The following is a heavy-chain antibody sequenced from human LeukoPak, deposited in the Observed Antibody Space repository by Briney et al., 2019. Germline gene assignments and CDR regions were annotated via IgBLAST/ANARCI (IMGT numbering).Heavy chain of an antibody. CDR3: ARAHDYGDYLIDY. V-gene: IGHV1-2*02. D-gene: IGHD4-17*01. J-gene: IGHJ4*02. CDR1: GNTFTGYY. CDR2: INPNSGGT. Sequence: ASVKVFCKASGNTFTGYYMHWVRQAPGQGLEWMGWINPNSGGTNYAQKFQGRVTMTRDTSISTAYMELSRLRSDDTAVYYCARAHDYGDYLIDYWGQGTLVTVSS.